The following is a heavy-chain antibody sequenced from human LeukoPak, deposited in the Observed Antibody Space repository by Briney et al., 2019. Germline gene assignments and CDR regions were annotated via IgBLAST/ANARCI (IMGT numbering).Heavy chain of an antibody. D-gene: IGHD1-26*01. CDR3: ARLNSGTYFDY. CDR1: GFSLSTSGMR. Sequence: SGPTLVNPTQTLTQTCTFSGFSLSTSGMRVSWIRQPRGKALEGLARIDWYDDKFYSTSRKTRLTISKDPSKNQVVLTMTNMDPVDTATYYCARLNSGTYFDYWGQGTLVTVSS. CDR2: IDWYDDK. V-gene: IGHV2-70*04. J-gene: IGHJ4*02.